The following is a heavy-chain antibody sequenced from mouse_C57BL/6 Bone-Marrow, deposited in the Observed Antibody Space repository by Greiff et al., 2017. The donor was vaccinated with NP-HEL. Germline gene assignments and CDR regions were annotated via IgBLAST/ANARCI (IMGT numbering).Heavy chain of an antibody. CDR3: APLITTVVAKVPVHFDY. CDR2: IHPNSGST. J-gene: IGHJ2*01. D-gene: IGHD1-1*01. V-gene: IGHV1-64*01. CDR1: GYTFTSYW. Sequence: QVQLQQPGAELVKPGASVKLSCKASGYTFTSYWMHWVKQRPGQGLEWIGMIHPNSGSTNYNEKFKSKATLTVDTSFSTAYMQLSSLTSEDSAVYYCAPLITTVVAKVPVHFDYWGQGTTLTVSS.